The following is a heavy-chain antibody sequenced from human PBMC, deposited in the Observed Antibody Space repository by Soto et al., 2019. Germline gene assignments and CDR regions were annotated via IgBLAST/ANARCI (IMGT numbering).Heavy chain of an antibody. CDR2: IVVGSGNT. V-gene: IGHV1-58*01. J-gene: IGHJ3*02. CDR1: GFTFTSSA. CDR3: AADGQNYYDSSGYSGIGPNDAFDI. D-gene: IGHD3-22*01. Sequence: GASVKVSCKASGFTFTSSAVQWVRQARGQRLEWIGWIVVGSGNTNYAQKFQERVTITRDMSTSTAYMELSSLRSEDTAVYYCAADGQNYYDSSGYSGIGPNDAFDIWGQGTMVTVSS.